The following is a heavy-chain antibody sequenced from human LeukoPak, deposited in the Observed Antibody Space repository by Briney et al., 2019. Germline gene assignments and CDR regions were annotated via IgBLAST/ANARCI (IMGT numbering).Heavy chain of an antibody. CDR3: AADRDYYGSGGDAFDL. CDR1: GFTFTISA. D-gene: IGHD3-10*01. J-gene: IGHJ3*01. CDR2: IVVGSGNT. Sequence: SVTVSCKASGFTFTISAMQWVRQARGQRLEWIGWIVVGSGNTNYPQKFQERVTITRDMSTTTAYMELSSLRSEDTAMYYCAADRDYYGSGGDAFDLWGQGTMVTVSS. V-gene: IGHV1-58*02.